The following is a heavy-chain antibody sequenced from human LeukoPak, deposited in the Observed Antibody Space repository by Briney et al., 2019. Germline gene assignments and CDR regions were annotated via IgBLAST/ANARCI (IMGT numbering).Heavy chain of an antibody. CDR3: ATQMATIRYFDY. J-gene: IGHJ4*02. Sequence: SETLSLTCTVSGGSISSGGYYWSWIRQHPGKGLEWIGYIYYSGSTYYNPSLKSRVTISVDTSKNQFSLKLSSVTAADTAVYYCATQMATIRYFDYWGQGTLVTVSS. V-gene: IGHV4-31*03. CDR2: IYYSGST. CDR1: GGSISSGGYY. D-gene: IGHD5-24*01.